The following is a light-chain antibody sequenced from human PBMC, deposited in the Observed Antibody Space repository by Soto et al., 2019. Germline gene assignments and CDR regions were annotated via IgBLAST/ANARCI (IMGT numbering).Light chain of an antibody. V-gene: IGLV2-8*01. J-gene: IGLJ1*01. CDR3: SSYAGSSNV. CDR1: SSDVGGYNY. Sequence: QSGLTLPPSASGPPGQSVAISCTGTSSDVGGYNYVSWYQQHPGKAPKLMIYEVNKRPSGVPDRFSGSNSGNTASLTVSGLQAEDEADYYCSSYAGSSNVFGTGTKVTVL. CDR2: EVN.